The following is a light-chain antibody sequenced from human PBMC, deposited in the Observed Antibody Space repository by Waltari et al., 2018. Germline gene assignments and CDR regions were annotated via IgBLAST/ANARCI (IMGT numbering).Light chain of an antibody. CDR2: AAS. Sequence: EIVMAQSPATLSVSPGERATLSCGASQSINNNLAWYQQKPGQAPRRLIYAASTRATGIPARFSGSGSGTEFTLTISSMQSEDFAVYHCQQYSKWPLTFGGGTKVEIK. J-gene: IGKJ4*01. CDR1: QSINNN. V-gene: IGKV3-15*01. CDR3: QQYSKWPLT.